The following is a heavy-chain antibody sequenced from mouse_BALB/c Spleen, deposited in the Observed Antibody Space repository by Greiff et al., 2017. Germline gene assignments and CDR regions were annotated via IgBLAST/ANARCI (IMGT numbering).Heavy chain of an antibody. CDR3: ASYGKSPWFAY. V-gene: IGHV1-7*01. Sequence: QVQLQQSGAELAKPGASVKMSCKASGYTFTSYWMHWVKQRPGQGLEWIGYINPSTGYTEYNQKFKDKATLTADKSSSTAYMQLSSLTSEDSAVYYCASYGKSPWFAYWGQGTLVTVSA. CDR1: GYTFTSYW. CDR2: INPSTGYT. D-gene: IGHD2-1*01. J-gene: IGHJ3*01.